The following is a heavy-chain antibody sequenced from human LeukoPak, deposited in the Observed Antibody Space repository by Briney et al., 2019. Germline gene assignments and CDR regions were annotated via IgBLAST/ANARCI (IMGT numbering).Heavy chain of an antibody. D-gene: IGHD1-26*01. J-gene: IGHJ4*02. Sequence: SVKVSCKASGGTFSSYAISWVRQAPGQGLEWMGGIIPIFGTANYAQKFQGRVTITTDESTSTAYMERSSLRSEDTAVYYCARHYPMGEYYFDYWGQGTLVTVSS. CDR3: ARHYPMGEYYFDY. V-gene: IGHV1-69*05. CDR2: IIPIFGTA. CDR1: GGTFSSYA.